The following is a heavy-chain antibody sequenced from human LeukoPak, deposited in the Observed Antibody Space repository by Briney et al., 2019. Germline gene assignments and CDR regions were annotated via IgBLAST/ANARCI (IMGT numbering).Heavy chain of an antibody. CDR2: IYYSGST. D-gene: IGHD4-11*01. Sequence: PSETLSLTCTVSGGSIGSYYWSWIRQPPGKGLEWIGYIYYSGSTNYNPSLKSRVTISVDTSKNQFSLKLSSVTAADTAVYYCAREGTVTNNFDYWGQGTLVTVSS. CDR3: AREGTVTNNFDY. J-gene: IGHJ4*02. CDR1: GGSIGSYY. V-gene: IGHV4-59*01.